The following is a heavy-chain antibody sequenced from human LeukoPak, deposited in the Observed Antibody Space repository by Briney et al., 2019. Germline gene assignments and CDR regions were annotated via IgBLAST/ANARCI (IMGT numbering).Heavy chain of an antibody. D-gene: IGHD3-16*01. CDR2: VYYTGGT. V-gene: IGHV4-39*01. CDR3: RATWGIMGTTFDY. CDR1: GGSITSSSYY. J-gene: IGHJ4*02. Sequence: SETLSLTCSVSGGSITSSSYYWGWIRQPPEKGLEWIGSVYYTGGTYYSPSLKSRVTISVDTPKNQFSLKLSSVTAADTAVYYCRATWGIMGTTFDYWGQGSLVTVSS.